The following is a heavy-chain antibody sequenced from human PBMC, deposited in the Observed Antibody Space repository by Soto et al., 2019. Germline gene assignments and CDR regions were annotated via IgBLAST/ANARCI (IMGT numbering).Heavy chain of an antibody. CDR1: GFTFSSYG. CDR2: ICGGGSNK. D-gene: IGHD4-17*01. J-gene: IGHJ4*02. CDR3: AKAPGDYAFYYFDY. V-gene: IGHV3-33*06. Sequence: PGGSLRLSCAASGFTFSSYGIHWVRQAPGKGLEWVAAICGGGSNKYYADSVKGRFTISRDNSKNTLYLQMNSLRAEDTAVYYCAKAPGDYAFYYFDYWGQGTLVTVSX.